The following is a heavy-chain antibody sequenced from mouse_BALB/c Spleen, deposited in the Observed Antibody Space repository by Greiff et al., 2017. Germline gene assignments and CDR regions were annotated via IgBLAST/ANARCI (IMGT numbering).Heavy chain of an antibody. CDR3: AFRYPCFAY. CDR2: IDPANGNT. V-gene: IGHV14-3*02. Sequence: VQLKQSGAELVKPGASVKLSCTASGFNIKDTYMHWVKQRPEQGLEWIGRIDPANGNTKYDPKFQGKATITADTSSNTAYLQLSSLTSEDTAVYYCAFRYPCFAYWGQGTLVTVSA. J-gene: IGHJ3*01. CDR1: GFNIKDTY. D-gene: IGHD2-14*01.